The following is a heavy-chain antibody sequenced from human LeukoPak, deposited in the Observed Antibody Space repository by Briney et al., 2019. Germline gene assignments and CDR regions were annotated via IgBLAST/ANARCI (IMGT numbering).Heavy chain of an antibody. CDR2: ISWNSGNI. CDR3: ARGNSGSYSLDWFDP. CDR1: GFTFDDYA. J-gene: IGHJ5*02. D-gene: IGHD1-26*01. Sequence: PGRSLRLSCVASGFTFDDYAMHWVRQAPGKGLEWVSGISWNSGNIGYADSVKGRFTISRDNAKNSLYLQTNSLRAEDMALYYCARGNSGSYSLDWFDPWGPGTLVTVSS. V-gene: IGHV3-9*03.